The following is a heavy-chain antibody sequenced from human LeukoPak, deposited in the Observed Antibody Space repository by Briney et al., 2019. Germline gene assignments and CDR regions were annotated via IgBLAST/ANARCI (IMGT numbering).Heavy chain of an antibody. CDR1: GDTFSYQY. V-gene: IGHV1-46*01. D-gene: IGHD6-13*01. CDR3: ARVTSSSWYSYFDY. CDR2: NNPRGVST. J-gene: IGHJ4*02. Sequence: ASVKVSCKASGDTFSYQYIHWVRQAPGQGLEWMGINNPRGVSTNYAQKFRDRVTMTRDASTSTVYMELSSLKSDDTAVCYCARVTSSSWYSYFDYWGQGTLVIVSS.